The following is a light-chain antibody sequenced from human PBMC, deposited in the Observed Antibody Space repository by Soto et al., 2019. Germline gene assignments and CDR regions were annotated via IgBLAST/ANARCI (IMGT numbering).Light chain of an antibody. CDR2: DAS. J-gene: IGKJ2*01. CDR3: QQYDSLPYT. V-gene: IGKV1-33*01. CDR1: QDIGNY. Sequence: DIQMTQSPSSLSASVGDRVTITCQTGQDIGNYVSWYQHKPGKAPKVLIYDASNLKTGVPSRFSGSGSGTDFSLIISTLQPEDIATYYCQQYDSLPYTFGQGTKLEI.